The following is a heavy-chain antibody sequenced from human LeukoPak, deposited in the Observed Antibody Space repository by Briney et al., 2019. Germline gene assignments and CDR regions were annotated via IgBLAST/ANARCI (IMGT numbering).Heavy chain of an antibody. CDR1: ESPLNRFA. Sequence: PGGSLKPPCEPSESPLNRFAISGFGKAPGWGLEWPAYVSGSGTTYYADSVKGRFTISRDNSKNTTYLQMGSLRAEDTAVYYCAKNRGATYNYYMDVWGNGTTVTVSS. V-gene: IGHV3-23*01. J-gene: IGHJ6*03. D-gene: IGHD4/OR15-4a*01. CDR2: VSGSGTT. CDR3: AKNRGATYNYYMDV.